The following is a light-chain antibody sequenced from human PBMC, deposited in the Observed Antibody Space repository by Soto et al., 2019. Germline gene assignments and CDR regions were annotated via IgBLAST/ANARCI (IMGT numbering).Light chain of an antibody. V-gene: IGLV2-11*01. J-gene: IGLJ1*01. Sequence: QSALTQPRSVSGSPGQSVTISCTGTSSDVGAYNYVSWYQQHPGKAPKLMIYDVSGRPSGVPDRFSGSKSGNTASLTISGLQGEDEADYYCCSYGDNYYVFGSGTKVTVL. CDR3: CSYGDNYYV. CDR1: SSDVGAYNY. CDR2: DVS.